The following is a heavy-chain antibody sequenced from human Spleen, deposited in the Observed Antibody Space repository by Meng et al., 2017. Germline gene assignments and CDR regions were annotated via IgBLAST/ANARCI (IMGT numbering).Heavy chain of an antibody. D-gene: IGHD5-24*01. Sequence: GGSLRLSCSASGFTFTGYGIHWVRQAPGKGLEWVALVWYGGGNSSYADSVKGRFTISGDNSKNTLYLQMDSLRADDTAVYYCARSKDPSRNYYYYGMDVWGQGTTVTVSS. CDR3: ARSKDPSRNYYYYGMDV. CDR2: VWYGGGNS. J-gene: IGHJ6*02. CDR1: GFTFTGYG. V-gene: IGHV3-33*01.